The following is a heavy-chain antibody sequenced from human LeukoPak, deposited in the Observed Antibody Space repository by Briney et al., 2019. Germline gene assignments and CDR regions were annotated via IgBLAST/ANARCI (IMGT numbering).Heavy chain of an antibody. Sequence: ASVKVSCKASGGTFSSYAISWVRQAPGQGLEWMGGIIRVHGTPKYAQKFQGRVTITTDESTSIVYMELSSLRSEDTAVYCCAQRGWEGYMDVWGKGTTVTVSS. J-gene: IGHJ6*03. CDR1: GGTFSSYA. V-gene: IGHV1-69*05. CDR3: AQRGWEGYMDV. CDR2: IIRVHGTP. D-gene: IGHD1-26*01.